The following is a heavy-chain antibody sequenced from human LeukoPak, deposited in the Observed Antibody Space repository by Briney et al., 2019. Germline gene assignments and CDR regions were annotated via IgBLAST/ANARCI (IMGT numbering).Heavy chain of an antibody. CDR2: TRNKANSYTT. V-gene: IGHV3-72*01. CDR3: ARGGGYSGYDLDY. J-gene: IGHJ4*02. Sequence: PGGSLRLSCAASGFTFSDHYMDWVRQAPGKGLEWVGRTRNKANSYTTEYAASVKGRFTISRDDSKNSLYLQMNSLKTEDTAVYYCARGGGYSGYDLDYWGQGTLVTVSS. D-gene: IGHD5-12*01. CDR1: GFTFSDHY.